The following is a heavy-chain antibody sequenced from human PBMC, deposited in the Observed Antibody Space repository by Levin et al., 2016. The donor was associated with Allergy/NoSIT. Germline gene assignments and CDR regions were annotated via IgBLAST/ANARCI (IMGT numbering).Heavy chain of an antibody. CDR3: AKPYSHYYYYYGMDV. CDR2: ISYDGSNK. D-gene: IGHD5-18*01. V-gene: IGHV3-30*18. J-gene: IGHJ6*02. Sequence: WIRQPPGKGLEWVAVISYDGSNKYYADSVKGRFTISRDNSKNTLYLQMNSLRAEDTAVYYCAKPYSHYYYYYGMDVWGQGTTVTVSS.